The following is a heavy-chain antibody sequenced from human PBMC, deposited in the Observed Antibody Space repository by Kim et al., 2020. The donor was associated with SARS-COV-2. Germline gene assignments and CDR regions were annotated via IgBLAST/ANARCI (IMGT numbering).Heavy chain of an antibody. CDR3: SKGWGFDN. J-gene: IGHJ4*02. Sequence: GGSLRLSCEASGFTFSTHYMSWVRQAPGKGLEWVANIKKDASDESYADTVKGRFTISRDTARTSLYLQMNTLRVEDTPVYSFSKGWGFDNWGQGPLVTVS. D-gene: IGHD3-16*01. CDR1: GFTFSTHY. V-gene: IGHV3-7*01. CDR2: IKKDASDE.